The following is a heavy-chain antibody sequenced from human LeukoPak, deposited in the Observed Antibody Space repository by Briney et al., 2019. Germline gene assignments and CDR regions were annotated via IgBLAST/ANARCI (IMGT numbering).Heavy chain of an antibody. Sequence: GGSLRLSCAAFGLSVSTNYMSWVRQAPGKGPEWVSIIYSGGGKYYANSVEDRFTISRDSSKNTLYLQMNSLTVEDTAVYYCARVVVLGAPDTDYFDYWGQGTLVTVSS. J-gene: IGHJ4*02. CDR1: GLSVSTNY. V-gene: IGHV3-66*01. CDR2: IYSGGGK. CDR3: ARVVVLGAPDTDYFDY. D-gene: IGHD3-16*01.